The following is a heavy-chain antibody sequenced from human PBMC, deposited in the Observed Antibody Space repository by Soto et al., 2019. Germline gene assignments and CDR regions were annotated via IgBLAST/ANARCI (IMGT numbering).Heavy chain of an antibody. Sequence: GGSLRLSCAASGFTVSNYWMHWVRQAPGKGLVWVSRIHSDGSSTFYADSVKGRFTISRDNAKKMVYLQMNSLRAEDTAVYYCARDNWNTVWGQGTMVTVSS. CDR2: IHSDGSST. CDR3: ARDNWNTV. J-gene: IGHJ3*01. CDR1: GFTVSNYW. V-gene: IGHV3-74*01. D-gene: IGHD1-20*01.